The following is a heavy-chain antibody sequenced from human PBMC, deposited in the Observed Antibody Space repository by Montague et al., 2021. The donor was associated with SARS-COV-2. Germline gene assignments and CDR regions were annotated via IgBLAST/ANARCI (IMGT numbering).Heavy chain of an antibody. CDR2: IYYSGSA. CDR1: GGSVSSGSYY. J-gene: IGHJ4*02. CDR3: AKGDMVREIPYIDN. V-gene: IGHV4-61*01. D-gene: IGHD3-10*01. Sequence: SETLSLTCSVSGGSVSSGSYYWCWIRQPPGKGLECIGYIYYSGSAYYNPYNPSLMSRATISIDTSKNQFSLNLNSVTAADTAVYYCAKGDMVREIPYIDNWGQGNLVTVSS.